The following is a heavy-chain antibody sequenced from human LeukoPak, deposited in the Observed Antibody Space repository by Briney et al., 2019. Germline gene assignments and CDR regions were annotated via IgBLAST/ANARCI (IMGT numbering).Heavy chain of an antibody. D-gene: IGHD3-3*01. Sequence: GGSLRLSCAASGFTFSNAWMSWVRQAPGKGLEWVGRIKSKTDGGTTDYAAPVKGRFTISRDDSKNTLYLQMNSLKTEDTAVYYCTTAWYDFWSGILGKYYFDYWGQGTLVTVSS. V-gene: IGHV3-15*01. J-gene: IGHJ4*02. CDR2: IKSKTDGGTT. CDR3: TTAWYDFWSGILGKYYFDY. CDR1: GFTFSNAW.